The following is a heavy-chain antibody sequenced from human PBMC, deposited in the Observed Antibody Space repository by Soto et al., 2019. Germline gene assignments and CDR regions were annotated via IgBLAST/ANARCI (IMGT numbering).Heavy chain of an antibody. V-gene: IGHV1-18*01. Sequence: QVQLVQSGGEVKQPGASVKVSCKTSGYTFSNYGISWVRQAPGQGLEWVRWISGYNGNTKHAQNVQGRVTLTTDTSTSTAYMELRSLTSDDTAVYYCARDRDTSGWYRSNYWGQGTLVSVSS. CDR1: GYTFSNYG. CDR3: ARDRDTSGWYRSNY. J-gene: IGHJ4*02. CDR2: ISGYNGNT. D-gene: IGHD6-19*01.